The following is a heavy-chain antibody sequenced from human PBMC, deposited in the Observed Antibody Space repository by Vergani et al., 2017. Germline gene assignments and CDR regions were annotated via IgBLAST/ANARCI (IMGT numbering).Heavy chain of an antibody. D-gene: IGHD3-9*01. J-gene: IGHJ5*02. V-gene: IGHV3-48*01. Sequence: EVQLVESGGGLVQPGGSLRLSCAASRFTFSSYSMNWVRQAPGKGLEWVSYISSSSSTIYYADSVKGRFTISRDNAKNSLYLQMNSLRAEDTAVYYCAREDLDILTGYFHNNWFDPWGQGTLVTVSS. CDR3: AREDLDILTGYFHNNWFDP. CDR1: RFTFSSYS. CDR2: ISSSSSTI.